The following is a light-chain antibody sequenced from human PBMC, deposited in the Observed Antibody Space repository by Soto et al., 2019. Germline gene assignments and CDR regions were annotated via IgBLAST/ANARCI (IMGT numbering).Light chain of an antibody. J-gene: IGKJ4*01. CDR2: GAS. CDR3: QQYGSSPPLLT. V-gene: IGKV3-20*01. Sequence: EIVLTQSPGTLSLSPGERATLSCRASQSVSSSYLAWYQQKPGQAPRLLIYGASSRATGIPDRFSGSGSGIDFTLTISRLEPEDFAVYYCQQYGSSPPLLTFGGGTKVEIK. CDR1: QSVSSSY.